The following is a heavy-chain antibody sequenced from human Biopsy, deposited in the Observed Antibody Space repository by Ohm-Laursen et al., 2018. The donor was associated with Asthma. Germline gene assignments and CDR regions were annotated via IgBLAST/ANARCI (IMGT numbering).Heavy chain of an antibody. J-gene: IGHJ4*02. D-gene: IGHD3-22*01. CDR3: AREGVNYYDSSGYLEY. V-gene: IGHV3-11*01. CDR1: GFTFSNYA. Sequence: SLRLSCSAPGFTFSNYAMSWVRQAPGKGLEWVSYISSSGSTIYYADSVKGRFTISRDNAKNSLYLQMNSLRAEDTAVYYCAREGVNYYDSSGYLEYWGQGTLVTVSS. CDR2: ISSSGSTI.